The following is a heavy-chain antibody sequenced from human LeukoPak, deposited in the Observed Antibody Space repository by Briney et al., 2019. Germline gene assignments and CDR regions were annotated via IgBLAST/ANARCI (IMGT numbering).Heavy chain of an antibody. CDR2: ISTSSSHI. Sequence: PGGSLRLSCAASGFTFSSYSMNWVRQAPGKGLEWVSSISTSSSHIYYADSVKGRFTISRDNAKNSLYLQMNSLRAEDTAVYYCARSLGKQLRNAFDIWGQGTMVTVSS. J-gene: IGHJ3*02. CDR1: GFTFSSYS. V-gene: IGHV3-21*01. D-gene: IGHD1-26*01. CDR3: ARSLGKQLRNAFDI.